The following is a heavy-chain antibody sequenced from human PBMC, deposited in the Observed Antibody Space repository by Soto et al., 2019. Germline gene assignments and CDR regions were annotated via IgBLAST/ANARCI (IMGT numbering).Heavy chain of an antibody. CDR2: IIPIFGTV. CDR1: GGTFSNYP. J-gene: IGHJ3*02. V-gene: IGHV1-69*12. CDR3: AAPVLEYQLLFINGGINAFDI. Sequence: QVQLVQSGAEVKKPGSSVKVSCKASGGTFSNYPITWVRLAPINGLEWVGGIIPIFGTVHYAQKFQGRVTITADDSTSTAYMEMSSLGSEDTAVYYCAAPVLEYQLLFINGGINAFDIWGQGTMVTVSS. D-gene: IGHD2-2*01.